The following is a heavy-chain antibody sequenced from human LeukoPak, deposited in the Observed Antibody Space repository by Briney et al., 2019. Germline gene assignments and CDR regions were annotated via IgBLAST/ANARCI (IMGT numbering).Heavy chain of an antibody. Sequence: PSETLSLTCAVSGGSISSSNWGRWVRQPPGKGLEWIGEFHHSGSTHYNPCIKSRVTISVDKSKNQFSLDLSSVTAADTALYYCARNGYSGFGFDYWGQGTLVTVSS. J-gene: IGHJ4*02. V-gene: IGHV4-4*02. CDR1: GGSISSSNW. CDR2: FHHSGST. CDR3: ARNGYSGFGFDY. D-gene: IGHD5-12*01.